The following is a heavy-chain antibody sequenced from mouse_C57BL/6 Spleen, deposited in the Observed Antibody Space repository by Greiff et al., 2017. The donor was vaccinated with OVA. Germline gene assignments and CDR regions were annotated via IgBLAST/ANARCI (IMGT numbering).Heavy chain of an antibody. CDR3: GRIRGSSPHYGMDY. D-gene: IGHD1-1*01. Sequence: EVQLQQSGPELVKPGASVKISCKASGYSFTDYNMNWVKQSNGKSLEWIGVINPNYGTTSYNQKFKGKATLTVDQSSSTAYMQLNSLTSEDSAVDYGGRIRGSSPHYGMDYWGQGTSGTGSS. CDR1: GYSFTDYN. V-gene: IGHV1-39*01. J-gene: IGHJ4*01. CDR2: INPNYGTT.